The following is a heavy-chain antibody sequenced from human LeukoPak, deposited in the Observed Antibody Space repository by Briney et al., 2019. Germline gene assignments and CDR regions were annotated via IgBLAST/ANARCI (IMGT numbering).Heavy chain of an antibody. V-gene: IGHV4-59*08. CDR2: IYYNGST. D-gene: IGHD1-1*01. J-gene: IGHJ6*02. CDR1: GRSISSYY. CDR3: ARKKTGATNGLDV. Sequence: SETLSLTCTVSGRSISSYYWNWIRQPPGKGLEWIGFIYYNGSTNYNPSLKSRVSISVDTSKNQFSLNLSSVTAADTAVYYCARKKTGATNGLDVWGQGTTVTVSS.